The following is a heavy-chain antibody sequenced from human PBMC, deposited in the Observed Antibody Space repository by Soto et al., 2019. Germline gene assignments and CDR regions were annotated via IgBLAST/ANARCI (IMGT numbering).Heavy chain of an antibody. V-gene: IGHV3-30-3*01. D-gene: IGHD1-26*01. J-gene: IGHJ4*02. CDR1: GFTIISYA. CDR3: ARAGSYLTMIDY. Sequence: PGGSLIVSCAASGFTIISYAMIWVRQAPGKGLEWVSAITDSGSNKYYADSVKGRFTISRDNSKNTLYLQMNSLRAEDTAVYCCARAGSYLTMIDYWGQGTLVTVSS. CDR2: ITDSGSNK.